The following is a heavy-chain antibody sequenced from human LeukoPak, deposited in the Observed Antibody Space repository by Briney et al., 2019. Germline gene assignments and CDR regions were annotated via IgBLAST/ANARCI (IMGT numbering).Heavy chain of an antibody. V-gene: IGHV1-46*01. CDR2: INPSGGST. J-gene: IGHJ5*02. CDR3: AREYSSGWPVDKWFDH. Sequence: ASVKVSCKASGYTFTSYYMHWVRQAPGQGLEGMGIINPSGGSTSYAQKFQGRVTMTRDTSTSTVYMELSSLRSEDTAVYYCAREYSSGWPVDKWFDHWGQGTLVTVSS. CDR1: GYTFTSYY. D-gene: IGHD6-19*01.